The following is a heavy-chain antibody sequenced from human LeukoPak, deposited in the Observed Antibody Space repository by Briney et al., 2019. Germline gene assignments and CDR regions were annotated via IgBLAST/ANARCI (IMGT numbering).Heavy chain of an antibody. J-gene: IGHJ4*02. CDR1: GGSISSGSYY. CDR3: ARYGYSGYDIDY. CDR2: IYTSGST. V-gene: IGHV4-61*02. Sequence: PSQTLSLTCTVSGGSISSGSYYWSWIRQPAGKGLEWIGRIYTSGSTNYNPSLKSRVTISVDTSKNQFSLKLSSVTAADTAVYYCARYGYSGYDIDYWGQGTLVTVSS. D-gene: IGHD5-12*01.